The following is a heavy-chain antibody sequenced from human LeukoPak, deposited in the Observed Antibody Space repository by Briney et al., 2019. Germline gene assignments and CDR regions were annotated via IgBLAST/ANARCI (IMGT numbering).Heavy chain of an antibody. CDR3: ARLLCVFMTVVVIPLDAFDI. D-gene: IGHD3-22*01. V-gene: IGHV3-21*01. Sequence: GGSLRLSCAASGFTFSSYSMNWVRQAPGKGLEWVSSISSSSSYIYYADSVKGRFTISRDNAKNSLYLQMNSLRAEDTAVYYCARLLCVFMTVVVIPLDAFDIWGQGTMVTVSS. CDR2: ISSSSSYI. J-gene: IGHJ3*02. CDR1: GFTFSSYS.